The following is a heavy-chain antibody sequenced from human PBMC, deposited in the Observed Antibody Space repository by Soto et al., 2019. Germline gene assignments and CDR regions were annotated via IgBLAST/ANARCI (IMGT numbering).Heavy chain of an antibody. D-gene: IGHD2-2*02. V-gene: IGHV1-69*13. CDR1: GGTFSSYA. CDR2: IIPIFGTA. Sequence: SVKVSCKASGGTFSSYAISWVRQAPGQGLEWMGGIIPIFGTANYAQKFQGRVTITADESTSTAYMELSSLRSEDTAVYYCARDHLSEDIVVVPAAIRGGYYYGMDVWGQWTTVTVSS. CDR3: ARDHLSEDIVVVPAAIRGGYYYGMDV. J-gene: IGHJ6*02.